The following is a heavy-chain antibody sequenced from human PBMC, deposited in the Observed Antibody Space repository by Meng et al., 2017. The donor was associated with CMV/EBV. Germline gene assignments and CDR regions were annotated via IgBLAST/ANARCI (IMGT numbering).Heavy chain of an antibody. J-gene: IGHJ6*02. CDR2: ISGYNGNT. CDR3: ARGGYCSSTSCRDYYYYGMDV. D-gene: IGHD2-2*01. V-gene: IGHV1-18*01. CDR1: GYTLTSYG. Sequence: ASVKVSCKASGYTLTSYGISWVRQAPGQGLEWMGWISGYNGNTNYAQNLQGRVTMTTDTSTGTAYMELRSLRSDDTAVYYCARGGYCSSTSCRDYYYYGMDVWGQGTTVTVSS.